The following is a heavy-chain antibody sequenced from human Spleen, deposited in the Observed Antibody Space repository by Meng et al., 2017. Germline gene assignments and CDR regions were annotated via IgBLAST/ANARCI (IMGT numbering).Heavy chain of an antibody. J-gene: IGHJ4*02. D-gene: IGHD4-11*01. Sequence: QVQVQPWGAGLLKPSETPSLTCVVSGGSFSDYYWSWIRQPPGKGLEWIGEINHSGSTNYNPSLESRATISVDTSQNNLSLKLSSVTAADSAVYYCARGPTTMAHDFDYWGQGTLVTVSS. CDR1: GGSFSDYY. CDR3: ARGPTTMAHDFDY. CDR2: INHSGST. V-gene: IGHV4-34*01.